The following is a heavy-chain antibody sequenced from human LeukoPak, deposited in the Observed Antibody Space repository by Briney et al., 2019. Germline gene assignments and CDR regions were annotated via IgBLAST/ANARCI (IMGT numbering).Heavy chain of an antibody. CDR3: ARVPGIAAAGDRYFDY. Sequence: SQTLSLTCAISGDSASSNSAAWNWIRQSPSRGLEWLGRTYYRSRWHNEYALSVKSRITIIPDTSKNHFSLQLNSVTPEDTAVYYCARVPGIAAAGDRYFDYWGQGILVTVSS. J-gene: IGHJ4*02. D-gene: IGHD6-13*01. CDR1: GDSASSNSAA. V-gene: IGHV6-1*01. CDR2: TYYRSRWHN.